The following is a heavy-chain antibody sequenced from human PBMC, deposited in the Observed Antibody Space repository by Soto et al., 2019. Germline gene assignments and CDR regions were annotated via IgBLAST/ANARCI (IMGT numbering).Heavy chain of an antibody. Sequence: QVQLVQSGAEVKKPGSSVKVSCKASADTFTGYTVTWVRQAPGQGLEWVGRVIPILGASNFAQKFQGRVTSSEDKSTETAYMVLTGLTSEDTAVYYCARSRGSYYSNFDSWGQGTLVTVSS. J-gene: IGHJ4*02. CDR3: ARSRGSYYSNFDS. CDR2: VIPILGAS. D-gene: IGHD3-10*01. V-gene: IGHV1-69*08. CDR1: ADTFTGYT.